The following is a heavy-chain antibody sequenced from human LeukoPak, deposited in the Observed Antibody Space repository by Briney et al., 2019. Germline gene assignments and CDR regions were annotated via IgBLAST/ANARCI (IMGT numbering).Heavy chain of an antibody. CDR1: GGTLSSYA. CDR2: IIPIFGTA. J-gene: IGHJ3*02. Sequence: GASVKVSCKASGGTLSSYAISWVRQAPGQGLEWMGGIIPIFGTANYAQKFQGRVTITADESTSTAYMELSSLRSEDTAVYYCARDPDHYYDSSGYYLGAFDIWGQGTMVTVSS. D-gene: IGHD3-22*01. V-gene: IGHV1-69*13. CDR3: ARDPDHYYDSSGYYLGAFDI.